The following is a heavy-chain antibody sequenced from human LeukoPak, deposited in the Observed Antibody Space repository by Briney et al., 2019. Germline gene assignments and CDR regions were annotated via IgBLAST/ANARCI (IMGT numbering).Heavy chain of an antibody. CDR1: GFTFSSYS. J-gene: IGHJ6*04. V-gene: IGHV3-21*01. Sequence: GGSLRLSCAASGFTFSSYSMNWVRQAPGKGLEWVSSITSSSTYIYYADSLKGRFTISRDNAKSSLYLQMNSLRAEDTAVYYCARADTSSSPMDVWGKGTTVAVSS. D-gene: IGHD6-13*01. CDR3: ARADTSSSPMDV. CDR2: ITSSSTYI.